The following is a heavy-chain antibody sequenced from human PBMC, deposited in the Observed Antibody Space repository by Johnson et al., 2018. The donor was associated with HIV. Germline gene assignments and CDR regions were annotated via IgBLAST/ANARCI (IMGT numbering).Heavy chain of an antibody. J-gene: IGHJ3*02. Sequence: QVQLVESGGGVVQPGRFLRLSCAASGFTFSSYAMHWVRQAPGKGLEWVAVISYDGSNKYYADSVKGRFTISRDNSKNTLYLQMNSLRAEYTAVYYCARGGKRVMSAFYIWGQGTMFTVSS. CDR3: ARGGKRVMSAFYI. CDR1: GFTFSSYA. V-gene: IGHV3-30*04. D-gene: IGHD3-16*01. CDR2: ISYDGSNK.